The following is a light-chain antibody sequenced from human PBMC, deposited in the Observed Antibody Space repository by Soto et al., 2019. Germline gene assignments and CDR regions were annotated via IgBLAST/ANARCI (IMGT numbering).Light chain of an antibody. Sequence: VVLTQSPGTLSLSPGERDSLSCRASQTISNNYLAWYQQKPGQAPRLLIYAASSRTTGIPDRFSGSGAGTDFTLTISRVEPEDFAVYYCQHYGTSLYTFGQGTKLEI. V-gene: IGKV3-20*01. CDR3: QHYGTSLYT. CDR2: AAS. CDR1: QTISNNY. J-gene: IGKJ2*01.